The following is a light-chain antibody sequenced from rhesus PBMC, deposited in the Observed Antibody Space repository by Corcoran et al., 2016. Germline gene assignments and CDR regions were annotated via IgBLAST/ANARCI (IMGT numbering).Light chain of an antibody. CDR3: QLSSHLSS. V-gene: IGKV3-24*04. CDR1: QSVGSD. J-gene: IGKJ2*01. Sequence: ETVVTQSPPTLALSPGERATLSCRASQSVGSDLAWYQQKPGQAPRLLIYGASSRATGIPDRFSGSGSGTDFTLTISRLGPEGVRVYNCQLSSHLSSFGQGAKVKIK. CDR2: GAS.